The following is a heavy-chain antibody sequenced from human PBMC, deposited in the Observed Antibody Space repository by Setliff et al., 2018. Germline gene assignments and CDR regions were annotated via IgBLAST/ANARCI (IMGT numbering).Heavy chain of an antibody. CDR1: GISISSGHY. CDR2: IYHKGRT. Sequence: SETLSLTCGVSGISISSGHYWGWIRQPPGKGLEWIATIYHKGRTYYNPSLDSRVTISLDTSKNHFSLRLSSVTAADTAVYYCASPRRDDLDSPFDAFDIRGQGTKVTVSS. D-gene: IGHD3-3*01. V-gene: IGHV4-38-2*01. J-gene: IGHJ3*02. CDR3: ASPRRDDLDSPFDAFDI.